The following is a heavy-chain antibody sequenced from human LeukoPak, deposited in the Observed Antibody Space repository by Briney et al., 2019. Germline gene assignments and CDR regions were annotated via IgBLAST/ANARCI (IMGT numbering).Heavy chain of an antibody. Sequence: GGSLRLSCAASGFTFSSYAMSWVRQAPGKGLEWVSAISGSGGSTYYADSVKGRFTISRDNSKNTLYLQMNSLGAEDTAVYYCAKDGYYDYVWGSYYGMDVWGQGTTVTVSS. D-gene: IGHD3-16*01. J-gene: IGHJ6*02. CDR1: GFTFSSYA. V-gene: IGHV3-23*01. CDR2: ISGSGGST. CDR3: AKDGYYDYVWGSYYGMDV.